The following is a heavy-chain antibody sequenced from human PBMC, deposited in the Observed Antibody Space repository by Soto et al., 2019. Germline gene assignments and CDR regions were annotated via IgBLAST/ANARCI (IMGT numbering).Heavy chain of an antibody. Sequence: PGGSLRLSCAASGFSVTNNYMNWVRQAPGKGLEWVSIIDIGGNTYYADSVKDRFTISRDNSRNTLYLQMNSLRAEDTAVYYCAKDLSAYCGGDCYSPPYYGMDVWGQGTTVTVSS. CDR1: GFSVTNNY. V-gene: IGHV3-66*01. CDR2: IDIGGNT. D-gene: IGHD2-21*02. J-gene: IGHJ6*02. CDR3: AKDLSAYCGGDCYSPPYYGMDV.